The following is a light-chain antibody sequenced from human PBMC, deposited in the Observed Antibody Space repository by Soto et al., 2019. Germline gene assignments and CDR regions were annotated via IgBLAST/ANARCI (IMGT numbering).Light chain of an antibody. J-gene: IGKJ4*01. Sequence: EIVLTQSPATLSLSPGERATLSCGASRSVSSYLAWYQQKPGQAPSLLIYNASYRATGIPARFSGSGSGTDFTLSIRSLEPEDFAVYYCQHRSAWPPRLTFGGGTKVELK. CDR2: NAS. CDR3: QHRSAWPPRLT. V-gene: IGKV3-11*01. CDR1: RSVSSY.